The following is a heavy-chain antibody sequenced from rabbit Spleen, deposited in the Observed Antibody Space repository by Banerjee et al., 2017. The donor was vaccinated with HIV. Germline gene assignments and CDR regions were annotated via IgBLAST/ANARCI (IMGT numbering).Heavy chain of an antibody. V-gene: IGHV1S45*01. J-gene: IGHJ4*01. Sequence: QEQLVESGGGLVQPGASLTLTCIASGVSFSANSYMCWVRQAPGKGLEWIACIDTGSSGFTYFASWAKGRFTISKTSSTTVTLQMTSLTAADTATYFCARDLADVIGWNFNLWGPGTLVTVS. D-gene: IGHD1-1*01. CDR2: IDTGSSGFT. CDR3: ARDLADVIGWNFNL. CDR1: GVSFSANSY.